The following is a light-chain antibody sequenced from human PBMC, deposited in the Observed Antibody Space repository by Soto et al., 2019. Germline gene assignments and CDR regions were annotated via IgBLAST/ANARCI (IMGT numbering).Light chain of an antibody. V-gene: IGLV2-8*01. Sequence: QSALTQPPSASGSPGQSVTISCTGTSSDVGGYNYVSWYQQHPGKAPKLMIYEVSKRPSGVPDRFSGSKSGNTASLTVSWLHAEDEADYYCSSYAGSDYVFGTGTKLTVL. CDR2: EVS. CDR3: SSYAGSDYV. CDR1: SSDVGGYNY. J-gene: IGLJ1*01.